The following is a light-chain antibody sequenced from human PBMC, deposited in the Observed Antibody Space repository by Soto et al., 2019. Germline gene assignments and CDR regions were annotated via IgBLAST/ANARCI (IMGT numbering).Light chain of an antibody. V-gene: IGKV1-27*01. CDR3: QQSDSAPLT. CDR1: QGINFY. J-gene: IGKJ4*01. CDR2: SAS. Sequence: DIQMTQSPSSLSASVGDRVTITCRASQGINFYLAWYQQKSGKAPKLLIHSASTLQSGVPSRFAGSRSGTDFTLTINSLQPEDVATYFCQQSDSAPLTFGGGTKVDI.